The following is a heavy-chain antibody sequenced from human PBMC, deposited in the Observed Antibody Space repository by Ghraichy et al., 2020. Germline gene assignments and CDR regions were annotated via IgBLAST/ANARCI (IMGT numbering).Heavy chain of an antibody. CDR1: GFTFSSYW. Sequence: GESLNISCAASGFTFSSYWMHWVRQAPGKGLVWVSRINSDGSSTSYADSVKGRFTISRDNAKNTLYLQMNSLRAEDTAVYYCASTRKRDAFDIWGQGTMVTVSS. V-gene: IGHV3-74*01. CDR3: ASTRKRDAFDI. J-gene: IGHJ3*02. CDR2: INSDGSST.